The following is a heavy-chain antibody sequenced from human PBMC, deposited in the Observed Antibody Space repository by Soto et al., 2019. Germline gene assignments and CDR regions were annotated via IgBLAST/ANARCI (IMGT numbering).Heavy chain of an antibody. V-gene: IGHV1-69*13. Sequence: GASVKVSCKASGGTFSSYAISWVRQAPGQGLEWMGGIIPIFGTANYAQKFQGRVTITADESTSTAYMELSSLRSEDTAVYYCASARSGGSAVAETRFDYWGQGTLVTVSS. D-gene: IGHD6-19*01. CDR2: IIPIFGTA. CDR3: ASARSGGSAVAETRFDY. CDR1: GGTFSSYA. J-gene: IGHJ4*02.